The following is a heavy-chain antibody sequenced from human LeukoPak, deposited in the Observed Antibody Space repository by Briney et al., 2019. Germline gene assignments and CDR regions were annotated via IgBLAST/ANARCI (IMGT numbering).Heavy chain of an antibody. CDR1: GFTYSNYV. Sequence: PGGSLRLFCAASGFTYSNYVMTWVRQAPGKGLDWVSGISVSGGTTYYADSVKGRFTISRDNSKDTLYLQMNSLRVDDTAIYYCAILKSGYWGQGTLVTVSS. D-gene: IGHD7-27*01. CDR3: AILKSGY. V-gene: IGHV3-23*01. CDR2: ISVSGGTT. J-gene: IGHJ4*02.